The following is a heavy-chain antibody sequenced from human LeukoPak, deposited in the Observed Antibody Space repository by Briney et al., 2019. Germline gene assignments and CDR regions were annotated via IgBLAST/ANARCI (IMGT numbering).Heavy chain of an antibody. CDR3: ARGMCSYKPLPQYYYDS. CDR2: IYSGGSI. CDR1: GFTDSSNY. J-gene: IGHJ4*02. Sequence: PGGSLRLSCSASGFTDSSNYMSWVRQAPGEGLEWVSIIYSGGSIRYADSVRGRFTISRDNSKNTLYLQMNSLRAEDTAVYYCARGMCSYKPLPQYYYDSWGQGTLVTVSS. D-gene: IGHD1-1*01. V-gene: IGHV3-53*01.